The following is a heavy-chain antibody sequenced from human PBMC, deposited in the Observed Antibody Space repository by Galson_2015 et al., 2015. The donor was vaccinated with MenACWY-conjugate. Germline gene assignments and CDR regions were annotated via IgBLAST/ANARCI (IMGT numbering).Heavy chain of an antibody. CDR3: ARGKMWVRGVILPYFDY. CDR1: DGSLSSYY. CDR2: SYSGGST. V-gene: IGHV4-59*01. J-gene: IGHJ4*02. D-gene: IGHD3-10*01. Sequence: SETLSLTCTVSDGSLSSYYWVWIRQPPGKGLEWIGYSYSGGSTTYNPSLKSRVAILVDTSGMQFSLKLKSVTAADTAVYFCARGKMWVRGVILPYFDYWGRGTLVTVSS.